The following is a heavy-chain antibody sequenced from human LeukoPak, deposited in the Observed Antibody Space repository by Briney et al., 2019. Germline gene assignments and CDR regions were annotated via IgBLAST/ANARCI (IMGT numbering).Heavy chain of an antibody. V-gene: IGHV3-21*01. J-gene: IGHJ4*02. Sequence: GRSLRLSCAASGFTFSSYSMNWVRQAPGKGLEWVSSISSSSSYIYYADSVKGRFTISRDNAKNSLYLQMNSLRAEDTAVYYCARAGSSSWFDYWGQGTLVTVSS. CDR1: GFTFSSYS. CDR3: ARAGSSSWFDY. D-gene: IGHD6-13*01. CDR2: ISSSSSYI.